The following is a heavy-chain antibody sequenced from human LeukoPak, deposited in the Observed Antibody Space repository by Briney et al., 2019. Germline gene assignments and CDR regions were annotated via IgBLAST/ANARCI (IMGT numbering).Heavy chain of an antibody. Sequence: PGGSLRLSCAASGFTFSSYWMHWVRQAPWKGLVWVSRINSDGRSTTYADSVKGRFTISRDNAKNTLYLQMNSLRAEDTAVYYCAREYYYDNYFDYWGQGTLVTVSA. CDR2: INSDGRST. CDR1: GFTFSSYW. J-gene: IGHJ4*02. D-gene: IGHD3-22*01. V-gene: IGHV3-74*01. CDR3: AREYYYDNYFDY.